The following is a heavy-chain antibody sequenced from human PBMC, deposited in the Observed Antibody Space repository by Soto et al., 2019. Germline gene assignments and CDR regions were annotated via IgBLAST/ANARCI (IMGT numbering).Heavy chain of an antibody. CDR2: DHHTKGA. CDR3: ARAGFWNLDS. J-gene: IGHJ4*02. Sequence: SETLSLTCVVCDKPISKDIWWNWVRQPPGQGLEWIGEDHHTKGALYNPALRSRVTVSADLFNSKIFLEVHSLGAADMAVYYCARAGFWNLDSWGQGTPVTVSS. V-gene: IGHV4-4*02. CDR1: DKPISKDIW. D-gene: IGHD1-1*01.